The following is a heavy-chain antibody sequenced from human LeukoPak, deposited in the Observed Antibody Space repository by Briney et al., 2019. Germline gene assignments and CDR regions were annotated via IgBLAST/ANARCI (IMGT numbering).Heavy chain of an antibody. V-gene: IGHV3-48*01. CDR1: GFTFSSFS. D-gene: IGHD1-7*01. CDR3: ARGVNYAFDY. J-gene: IGHJ4*02. Sequence: GGSLRLSCAASGFTFSSFSMNWVRQAPGKGLEWVSYINGVSGTISYAASVKGRFTISIDHAKTSLFLQMNSLRAEDTAIYYCARGVNYAFDYWGQGTLVTVSS. CDR2: INGVSGTI.